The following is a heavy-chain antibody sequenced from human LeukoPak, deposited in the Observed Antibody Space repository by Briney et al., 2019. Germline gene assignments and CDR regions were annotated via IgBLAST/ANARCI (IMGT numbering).Heavy chain of an antibody. D-gene: IGHD2-15*01. J-gene: IGHJ5*02. CDR1: GFSLSGYW. V-gene: IGHV3-74*01. CDR2: NNGDGSTT. Sequence: GGSLRLSCVASGFSLSGYWMYWVRQAPGKGLVYISRNNGDGSTTNYADVVKGRFTMSRDNVKNTLYLQMNSLRVEDTAVYYCARDPRNVGLAPWGQGTLVTVSS. CDR3: ARDPRNVGLAP.